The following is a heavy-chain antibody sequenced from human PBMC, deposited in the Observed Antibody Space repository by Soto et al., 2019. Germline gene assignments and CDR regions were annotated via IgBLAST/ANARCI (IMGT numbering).Heavy chain of an antibody. J-gene: IGHJ4*02. CDR2: ISLYNGNT. D-gene: IGHD2-2*01. CDR3: AIYHLELFRFDY. V-gene: IGHV1-18*04. CDR1: DFSFTSHG. Sequence: ASVKVSCKPYDFSFTSHGISWGRQAPGQGLEWMGWISLYNGNTNYAQQFQGRVTMTTDTSTSTAYMELRSLRSDDTAMYFCAIYHLELFRFDYWGQGTLVTVSS.